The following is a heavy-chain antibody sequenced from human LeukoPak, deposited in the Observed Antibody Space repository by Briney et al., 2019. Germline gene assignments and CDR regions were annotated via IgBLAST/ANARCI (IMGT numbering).Heavy chain of an antibody. CDR2: INHSGST. D-gene: IGHD2-8*01. CDR3: ASLNRRYCTNGVCYPQNYYMDV. Sequence: PSETLSLTCAVYGGSFSGYYWSWIRQPPGKGLEWIGEINHSGSTNYNPSLKSRVTISVDTSKNQFSLKLSSVTAADTAVYYCASLNRRYCTNGVCYPQNYYMDVWGKGTTVTVSS. V-gene: IGHV4-34*01. CDR1: GGSFSGYY. J-gene: IGHJ6*03.